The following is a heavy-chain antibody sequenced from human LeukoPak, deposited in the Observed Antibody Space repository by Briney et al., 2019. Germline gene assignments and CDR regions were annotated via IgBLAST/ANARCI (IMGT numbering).Heavy chain of an antibody. V-gene: IGHV3-21*01. D-gene: IGHD4-17*01. J-gene: IGHJ4*02. Sequence: GGSLRLSCTVSGFTVSSNSMSWVRQAPGKGLEWVSSISSSSGLIYYADSVRGRFTISRDNAKNSLYLQMNSLRAEDTAVYYCARSHGDYGSDYWGQGTLVTVSS. CDR1: GFTVSSNS. CDR2: ISSSSGLI. CDR3: ARSHGDYGSDY.